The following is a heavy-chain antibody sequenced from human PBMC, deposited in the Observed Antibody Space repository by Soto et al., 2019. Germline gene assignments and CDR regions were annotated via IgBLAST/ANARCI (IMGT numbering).Heavy chain of an antibody. CDR2: IYYSGST. CDR1: GASIRTYY. V-gene: IGHV4-59*12. D-gene: IGHD3-22*01. J-gene: IGHJ3*02. CDR3: AISGSRGIGAFDI. Sequence: SETLSLTFTVSGASIRTYYWSWIRQPPGKGLEWIGYIYYSGSTNYNPSLKGRVTISVDTSKTQFSLKLSSVTAADTAVYYCAISGSRGIGAFDIWGQGTMVTVAS.